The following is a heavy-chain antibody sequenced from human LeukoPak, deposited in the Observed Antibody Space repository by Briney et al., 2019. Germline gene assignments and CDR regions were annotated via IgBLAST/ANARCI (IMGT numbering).Heavy chain of an antibody. CDR3: ARDPNGDDIGAFEF. Sequence: PGGYLRLSCAASGFTCSNYAVMWVRQAPGQGLEWVSAITSGGAPRYPDFVKGRFTISRDNSKNTLYLQMNSLRAEDTAQYFCARDPNGDDIGAFEFWGRGTVVTVSS. D-gene: IGHD4-17*01. CDR2: ITSGGAP. CDR1: GFTCSNYA. J-gene: IGHJ3*01. V-gene: IGHV3-23*01.